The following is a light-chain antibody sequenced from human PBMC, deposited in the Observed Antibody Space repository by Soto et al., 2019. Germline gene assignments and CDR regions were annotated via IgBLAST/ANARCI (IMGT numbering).Light chain of an antibody. CDR3: KSYTTLSNRV. J-gene: IGLJ1*01. CDR1: STDIGAYNY. CDR2: EVT. Sequence: QSVLPQPAAVSGSPGRSITISCTGTSTDIGAYNYVSWYQQHPGKAPKLLIYEVTNRPSGVSNRFSVSKSGNTASLTISGLQAEDEANYYCKSYTTLSNRVFGTGTKVTVL. V-gene: IGLV2-14*01.